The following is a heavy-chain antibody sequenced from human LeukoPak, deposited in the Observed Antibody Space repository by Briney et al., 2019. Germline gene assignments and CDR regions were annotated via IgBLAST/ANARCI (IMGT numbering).Heavy chain of an antibody. CDR2: IYSGGST. CDR1: GFTVSSNY. Sequence: GGSLRLSCAASGFTVSSNYMSWVRQAPGKGLEWVSVIYSGGSTYYADSVKGRFTISRDNAKNSLYLQMNSLRAEDTAVYYCARRAAAGHAPCYYYYTDVWGKGTTVTISS. V-gene: IGHV3-66*04. J-gene: IGHJ6*03. CDR3: ARRAAAGHAPCYYYYTDV. D-gene: IGHD6-13*01.